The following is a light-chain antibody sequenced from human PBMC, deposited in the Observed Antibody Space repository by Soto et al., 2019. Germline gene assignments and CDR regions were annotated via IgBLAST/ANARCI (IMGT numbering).Light chain of an antibody. J-gene: IGLJ2*01. V-gene: IGLV2-8*01. CDR1: SSDVGGYNF. CDR2: DVT. Sequence: QSALTQPPSAYGSPGQSVPISCTGTSSDVGGYNFVSWYQQHPGKAPKLMIYDVTERPSGVPDRFSGSKSGNTASLTVSGLQGEDEADYCCASYAGSNIPVLFGGGTKLTVL. CDR3: ASYAGSNIPVL.